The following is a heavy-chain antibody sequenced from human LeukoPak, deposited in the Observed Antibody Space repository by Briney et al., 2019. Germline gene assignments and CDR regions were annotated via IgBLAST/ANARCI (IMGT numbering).Heavy chain of an antibody. D-gene: IGHD2-21*02. CDR1: GYNFINYG. Sequence: GASVKVSCKASGYNFINYGISWVRQAPGQGFEWMGWIRPYNGDTSYAQKVQGRLTMTTDTSTTTAYMELRSLRSDDTAVYYCARDPGVTAHFDYWGQGTLVTVSS. V-gene: IGHV1-18*01. CDR3: ARDPGVTAHFDY. CDR2: IRPYNGDT. J-gene: IGHJ4*02.